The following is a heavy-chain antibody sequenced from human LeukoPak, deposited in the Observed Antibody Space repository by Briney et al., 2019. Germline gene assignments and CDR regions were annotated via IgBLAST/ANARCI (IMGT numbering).Heavy chain of an antibody. CDR3: ARDPHYDILTGYYSDY. D-gene: IGHD3-9*01. J-gene: IGHJ4*02. CDR2: ISSSSSYI. Sequence: PGKSLRLSCAASGFTFSSDAMHWVRQAPGKGLEWVSSISSSSSYIYYADSVKGRFTISRDNAKNSLYLQMNSLRAEDTAVYYCARDPHYDILTGYYSDYWGQGTLVTVSS. V-gene: IGHV3-21*01. CDR1: GFTFSSDA.